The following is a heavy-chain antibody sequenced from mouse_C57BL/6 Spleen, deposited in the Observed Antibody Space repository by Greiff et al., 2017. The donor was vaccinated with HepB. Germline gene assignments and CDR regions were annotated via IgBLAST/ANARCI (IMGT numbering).Heavy chain of an antibody. J-gene: IGHJ1*03. CDR1: GYTFTSYW. CDR3: AKGGYGSSYGVFDV. V-gene: IGHV1-64*01. D-gene: IGHD1-1*01. Sequence: QVQLKQPGAELVKPGASVKLSCKASGYTFTSYWMHWVKQRPGQGLEWIGMIHPNSGSTKYNEKFKSKATLTVDKSSSTAYMQLSSLTSEDSAVYYWAKGGYGSSYGVFDVWGTGTTVTVSS. CDR2: IHPNSGST.